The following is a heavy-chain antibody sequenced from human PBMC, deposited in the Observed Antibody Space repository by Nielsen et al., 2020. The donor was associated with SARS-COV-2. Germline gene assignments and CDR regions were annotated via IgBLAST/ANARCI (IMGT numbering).Heavy chain of an antibody. CDR3: ASLRYCSGGSCYSGAMDV. D-gene: IGHD2-15*01. CDR2: ISSSSSTI. V-gene: IGHV3-48*01. Sequence: GGSLRLSCAASGFTFSSYSMNWVRQAPGKGLEWVSYISSSSSTIYYADSVKGRFTISRDNAKNSLYLQMNSLRAEDTAVYYCASLRYCSGGSCYSGAMDVWGQGTTVTVSS. CDR1: GFTFSSYS. J-gene: IGHJ6*02.